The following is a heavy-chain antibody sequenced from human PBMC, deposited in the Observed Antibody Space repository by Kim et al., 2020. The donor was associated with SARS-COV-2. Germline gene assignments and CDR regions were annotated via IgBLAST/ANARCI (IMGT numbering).Heavy chain of an antibody. CDR1: GFTFDDYA. Sequence: GGSLRLSCAASGFTFDDYAMHWVRQAPGKGLEWVSLISGDGGSTYYADSVKGRFTISRDNSKNSLYLQMNSLRTEDTALYYYAKDPVRSGWFSLYYYYGMDVWGQGTTVTVSS. J-gene: IGHJ6*02. D-gene: IGHD6-19*01. CDR3: AKDPVRSGWFSLYYYYGMDV. V-gene: IGHV3-43*02. CDR2: ISGDGGST.